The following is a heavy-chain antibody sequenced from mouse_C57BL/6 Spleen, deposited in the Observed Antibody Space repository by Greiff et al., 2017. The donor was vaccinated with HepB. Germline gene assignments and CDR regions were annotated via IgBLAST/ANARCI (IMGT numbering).Heavy chain of an antibody. CDR1: GFNIKDDY. Sequence: VQLQQSGAELVRPGASVKLSCTASGFNIKDDYMHWVKQRPEQGLEWIGWIDPENGDTEYASKFQGKATITADTSSITAYLQLSSLTSEDTAVYYCTKEHGDDWGQGTSVTVSS. CDR3: TKEHGDD. V-gene: IGHV14-4*01. J-gene: IGHJ4*01. CDR2: IDPENGDT.